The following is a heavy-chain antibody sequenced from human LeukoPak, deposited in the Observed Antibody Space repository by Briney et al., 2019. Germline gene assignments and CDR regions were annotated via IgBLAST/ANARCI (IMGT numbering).Heavy chain of an antibody. V-gene: IGHV4-30-2*01. J-gene: IGHJ4*02. D-gene: IGHD5-12*01. CDR3: ARGVPGYSGYDYYFDY. CDR1: GGSISSGGYS. Sequence: SQTLSLTCAVSGGSISSGGYSWSWIRQPPGKGLEWIGFIYHSGNTYYNPSLKSRVTISVDRSKNQFSLKLSSVTAADTAVYYCARGVPGYSGYDYYFDYWGQGTLVTVSS. CDR2: IYHSGNT.